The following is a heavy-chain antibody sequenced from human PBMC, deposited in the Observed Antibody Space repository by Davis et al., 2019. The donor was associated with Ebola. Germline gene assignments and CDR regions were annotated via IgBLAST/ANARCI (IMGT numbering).Heavy chain of an antibody. CDR2: INPSGGST. D-gene: IGHD6-13*01. CDR3: ARDGQQQLLVDTWFDT. Sequence: ASVKVSCKASGYTFTSYYMHWVRQAPGQGLEWMGIINPSGGSTSYAQKFQGRVTMTRDSSIDTAYMELASLRFDDTAVYYCARDGQQQLLVDTWFDTWGQGTLVTVSS. V-gene: IGHV1-46*01. CDR1: GYTFTSYY. J-gene: IGHJ5*02.